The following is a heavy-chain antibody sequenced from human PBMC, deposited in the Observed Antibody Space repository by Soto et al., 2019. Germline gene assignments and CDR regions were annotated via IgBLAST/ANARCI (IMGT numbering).Heavy chain of an antibody. D-gene: IGHD5-18*01. Sequence: VAVIWYDGSNKYYADSVKGRFTISRDNSKNTLYLQMNSLRAEDTAVYYCARGGGYSYVQEFDYWGQGTLVTVSS. V-gene: IGHV3-33*01. J-gene: IGHJ4*02. CDR3: ARGGGYSYVQEFDY. CDR2: IWYDGSNK.